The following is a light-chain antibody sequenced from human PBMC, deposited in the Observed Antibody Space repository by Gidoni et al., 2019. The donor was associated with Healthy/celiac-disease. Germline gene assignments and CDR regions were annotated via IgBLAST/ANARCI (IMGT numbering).Light chain of an antibody. Sequence: IQMTQSPSTLSASVGDRVYITCRASQGISSWLAWYQQKPGKAPKLLNYKASSFESGVPSRFSGSGSGTDFTLTISSLQPDDFATYYCQQYNSYSGTFGRGTKVEIK. CDR1: QGISSW. CDR2: KAS. V-gene: IGKV1-5*03. J-gene: IGKJ4*02. CDR3: QQYNSYSGT.